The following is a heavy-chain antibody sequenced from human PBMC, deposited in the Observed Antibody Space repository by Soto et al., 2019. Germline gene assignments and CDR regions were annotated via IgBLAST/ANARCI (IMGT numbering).Heavy chain of an antibody. D-gene: IGHD3-10*01. CDR1: DGSISSGDYY. V-gene: IGHV4-30-4*01. J-gene: IGHJ5*02. CDR3: ARTSGEPEGNWFDP. Sequence: PSETLSLTCTFSDGSISSGDYYWSWIRQPPGKGLEWIGYIYYSGSTYYNPSLKSRVTISVDTSKNQFSLKLSSVTAADTAVYYCARTSGEPEGNWFDPWGQGTLVTVSS. CDR2: IYYSGST.